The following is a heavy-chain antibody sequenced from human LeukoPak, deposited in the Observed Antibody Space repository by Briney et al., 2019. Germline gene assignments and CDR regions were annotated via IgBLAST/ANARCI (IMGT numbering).Heavy chain of an antibody. V-gene: IGHV4-34*01. CDR2: INHSGST. Sequence: SETLSLTYAVYGGSFSGYYWSWIRQPPGKGLEWIGEINHSGSTNYNPSLKSRVTISVDTSKNQFSLKLSSVTAADTAVYYCARGRGYYYYGMDVWGQGTTVTVSS. D-gene: IGHD3-10*01. J-gene: IGHJ6*02. CDR3: ARGRGYYYYGMDV. CDR1: GGSFSGYY.